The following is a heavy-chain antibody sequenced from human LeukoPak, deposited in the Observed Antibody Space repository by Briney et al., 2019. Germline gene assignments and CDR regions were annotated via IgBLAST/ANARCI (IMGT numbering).Heavy chain of an antibody. Sequence: SETLSLTCSVSGGSISSGGYYWSWIRQHPGKGLEWIGYIYYSGSTYYNPSLKRRVSISVDTSKNQFSLKLSSVTAADTAVYYCARGLVATISLDYWGQGTLVTVSS. CDR1: GGSISSGGYY. V-gene: IGHV4-31*03. CDR2: IYYSGST. D-gene: IGHD5-12*01. CDR3: ARGLVATISLDY. J-gene: IGHJ4*02.